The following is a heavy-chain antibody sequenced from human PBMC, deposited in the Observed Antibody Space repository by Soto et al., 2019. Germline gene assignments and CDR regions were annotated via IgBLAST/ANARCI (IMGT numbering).Heavy chain of an antibody. V-gene: IGHV3-23*01. Sequence: PGGSLRLSCADSGFIFSTYAMNWVRQAPGKGLEWVSAISSSGDSAYYAESVRGRFTISRDNSINTLYLQMRSLRPEDTAVYYCAHPRGYGVFDAVDIWGQGTMVTVSS. J-gene: IGHJ3*02. D-gene: IGHD4-17*01. CDR1: GFIFSTYA. CDR3: AHPRGYGVFDAVDI. CDR2: ISSSGDSA.